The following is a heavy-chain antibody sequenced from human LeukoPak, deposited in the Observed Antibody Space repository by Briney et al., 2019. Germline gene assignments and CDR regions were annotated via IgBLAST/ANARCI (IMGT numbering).Heavy chain of an antibody. CDR2: INQDGSEK. V-gene: IGHV3-7*02. J-gene: IGHJ4*02. Sequence: GGSLRLSCAASGFTFSSYWMTRVRQAPGKGLEWVANINQDGSEKYYVDSVKGRFTISRDNAKNSLYLQMNSLRAEDTALYYCARSFSGWRGDYFDYWGQGTLVTVSS. CDR3: ARSFSGWRGDYFDY. D-gene: IGHD6-19*01. CDR1: GFTFSSYW.